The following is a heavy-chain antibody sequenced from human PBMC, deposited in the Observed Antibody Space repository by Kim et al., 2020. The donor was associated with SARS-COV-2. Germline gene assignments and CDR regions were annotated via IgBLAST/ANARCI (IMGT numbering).Heavy chain of an antibody. CDR2: INQEGSES. J-gene: IGHJ4*02. D-gene: IGHD3-10*02. V-gene: IGHV3-7*01. CDR1: GFTFSHDW. CDR3: ARSVFGDNF. Sequence: GGSLRLSCAASGFTFSHDWMTWVRQAPGKGLEWVANINQEGSESYYVDSVKGRFTISRDNAKNSRYLQMNSLRVEDTAVYYCARSVFGDNFWGQGTRVSV.